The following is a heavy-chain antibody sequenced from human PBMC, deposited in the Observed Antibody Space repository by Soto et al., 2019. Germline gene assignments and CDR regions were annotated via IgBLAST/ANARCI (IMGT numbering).Heavy chain of an antibody. CDR1: GFTFSSYW. V-gene: IGHV3-74*01. J-gene: IGHJ4*02. D-gene: IGHD3-10*01. CDR2: IKGDGIST. CDR3: ARGAMGNYYNDY. Sequence: EVQLVESGGGLVQSGGSLRLSCAASGFTFSSYWMHWGRQAPGKGLVWVSRIKGDGISTNYADSVKGRFTISRDNAKDTVFLQMNGLSADDTAVYYCARGAMGNYYNDYWGQGTLVTVSS.